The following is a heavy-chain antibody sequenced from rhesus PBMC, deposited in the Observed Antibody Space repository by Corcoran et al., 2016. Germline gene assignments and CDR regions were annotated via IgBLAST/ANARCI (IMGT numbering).Heavy chain of an antibody. V-gene: IGHV3-54*02. CDR1: GFTLRIYG. CDR3: TRFDF. J-gene: IGHJ5-1*01. Sequence: EVQLVESGGGLVQPGGSLRLSCAASGFTLRIYGIHWVRQAQGKGREWVAVISVDGSNKDYANSAKDLFILSRDNGNNSLYLQMNILKLEDTAVYYCTRFDFWGPGVPVIVSS. CDR2: ISVDGSNK.